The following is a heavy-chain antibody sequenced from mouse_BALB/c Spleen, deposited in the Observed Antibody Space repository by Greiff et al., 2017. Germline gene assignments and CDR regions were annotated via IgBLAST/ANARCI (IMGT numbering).Heavy chain of an antibody. D-gene: IGHD1-1*01. CDR2: IYPGDGST. CDR3: ARNYGSFWYFDV. Sequence: QVHVKQSGPELVKPGASVKMSCKASGYTFTSYYIHWVKQRPGQGLEWIGWIYPGDGSTKYNEKFKGKTTLTADKSSSTAYMLLSSLTSEDSAIYFCARNYGSFWYFDVWGAGTTVTVSS. V-gene: IGHV1S56*01. CDR1: GYTFTSYY. J-gene: IGHJ1*01.